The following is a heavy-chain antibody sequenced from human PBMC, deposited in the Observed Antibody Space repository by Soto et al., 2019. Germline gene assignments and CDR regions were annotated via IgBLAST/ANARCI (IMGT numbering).Heavy chain of an antibody. D-gene: IGHD1-1*01. J-gene: IGHJ3*01. CDR2: TIPVLGVT. V-gene: IGHV1-69*02. CDR3: RWIINCDSDVSDF. Sequence: QVQLVQSGAEVKKPGSSVRVSCKASGVTFRSYTISWVRQAPGQGLEWMGRTIPVLGVTNYAPKFQGRLTIIADEKTSSVHMELGSLRSEDTATYYSRWIINCDSDVSDFWGQGTMVIVSS. CDR1: GVTFRSYT.